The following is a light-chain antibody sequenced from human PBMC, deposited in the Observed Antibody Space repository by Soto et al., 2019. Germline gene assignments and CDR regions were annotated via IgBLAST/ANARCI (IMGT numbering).Light chain of an antibody. CDR3: QHYNDYSYT. CDR2: KAS. J-gene: IGKJ2*01. V-gene: IGKV1-5*03. Sequence: DIQMTQSPSTLSGSVGDRVTITCRASQTISSWLARYQQKPGKAPKLLIYKASTLKSGVPSRFSGSGSGTEFTLTISSLQPDDFATYYCQHYNDYSYTFGQGTKLEIK. CDR1: QTISSW.